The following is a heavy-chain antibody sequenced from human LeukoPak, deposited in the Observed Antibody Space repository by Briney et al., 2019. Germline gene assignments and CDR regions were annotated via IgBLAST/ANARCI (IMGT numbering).Heavy chain of an antibody. J-gene: IGHJ1*01. V-gene: IGHV4-59*08. CDR2: IYYSGGT. CDR1: GDSISTCY. Sequence: SETLSLTCTVSGDSISTCYWSWVRQPPGKGLEWIGYIYYSGGTNYNPSLKSRVTISVDTSKNQFSLKLSSVTAADTAVYYCARPYCSSTSCRLTGYFQHWGQGTLVTVSS. D-gene: IGHD2-2*01. CDR3: ARPYCSSTSCRLTGYFQH.